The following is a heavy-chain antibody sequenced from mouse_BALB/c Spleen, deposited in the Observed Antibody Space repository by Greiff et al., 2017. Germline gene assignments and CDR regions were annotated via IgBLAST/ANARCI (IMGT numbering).Heavy chain of an antibody. Sequence: VQLLQSGAELVKPGASVKLSCTASGFNIKDSYMPWVKQRPEQGLEWIGRIDPANGTTKYDPKFKGKATITADTSSNTDYLQLSSLTSEDSAVYYCARSVTKATWYFDDWGAGTTVTVSS. CDR2: IDPANGTT. V-gene: IGHV14-3*02. CDR3: ARSVTKATWYFDD. J-gene: IGHJ1*01. D-gene: IGHD1-2*01. CDR1: GFNIKDSY.